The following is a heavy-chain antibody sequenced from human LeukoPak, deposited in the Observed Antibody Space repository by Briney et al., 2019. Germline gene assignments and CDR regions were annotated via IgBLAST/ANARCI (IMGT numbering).Heavy chain of an antibody. D-gene: IGHD3-10*02. CDR2: IYSGGST. CDR1: EFSVGSNY. J-gene: IGHJ6*04. Sequence: GGSLRLSCAASEFSVGSNYMTWVRQAPGKGLEWVSLIYSGGSTYYADSVKGRFTISRDNSKNALNLQMNSLKAEDTAVYYCAELDNTMIGGVWGKGTTVTISS. V-gene: IGHV3-66*01. CDR3: AELDNTMIGGV.